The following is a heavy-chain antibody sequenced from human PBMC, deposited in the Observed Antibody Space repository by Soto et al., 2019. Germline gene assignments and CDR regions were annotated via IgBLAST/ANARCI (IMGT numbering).Heavy chain of an antibody. Sequence: KASETLSLTCTVSGGSISSGGYYWSWIRQHPGKGLEWIGYIYYSGSTYYNPSLKSRVTISVDTSKNQFSLKLSSVTAADTAVYYCAREVGHPWFDPWGQGTLVTVSS. CDR2: IYYSGST. CDR1: GGSISSGGYY. CDR3: AREVGHPWFDP. V-gene: IGHV4-31*03. J-gene: IGHJ5*02.